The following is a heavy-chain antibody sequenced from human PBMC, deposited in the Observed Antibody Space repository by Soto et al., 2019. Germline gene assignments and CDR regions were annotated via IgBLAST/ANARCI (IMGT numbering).Heavy chain of an antibody. J-gene: IGHJ4*02. CDR1: GFTFSSYG. CDR3: ARGCGGDCYAYYFDY. V-gene: IGHV3-33*01. Sequence: QVQLVESGGGVVQPGRSLRLSCAASGFTFSSYGMHWVRQAPGKGLEWVAVIWYDGSNKYYADSVKGRFTISRDNSKNTLYLQMNSLRAEDTAVYYCARGCGGDCYAYYFDYWGQGTPVTVSS. D-gene: IGHD2-21*02. CDR2: IWYDGSNK.